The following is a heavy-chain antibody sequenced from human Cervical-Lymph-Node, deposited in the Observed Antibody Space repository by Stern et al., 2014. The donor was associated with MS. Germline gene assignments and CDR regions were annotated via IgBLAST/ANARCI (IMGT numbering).Heavy chain of an antibody. Sequence: QVQLQESGPGLVKPSETLSLNCNVSGGSISSYSLIWIRQPPGKGLEWIGDFFYSGSATYNPSLKSRVPISVDTSKNQFPLKLNCVTAADTAMYYCARHNRGEISLWGQGTLVTVSS. D-gene: IGHD3-10*01. CDR1: GGSISSYS. CDR3: ARHNRGEISL. V-gene: IGHV4-59*08. J-gene: IGHJ4*02. CDR2: FFYSGSA.